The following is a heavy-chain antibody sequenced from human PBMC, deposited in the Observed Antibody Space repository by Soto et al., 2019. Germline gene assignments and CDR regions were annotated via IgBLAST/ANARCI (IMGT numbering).Heavy chain of an antibody. Sequence: SETLSLTCAVSGGSISRGGYSWSWIRQPPGKGLEWIGYIYHSGSTYYNPSLKSRVTISVDRSKNQFSLKLSSVTAADTAVYYCARGAPVFIQHRGQGTLVNVS. D-gene: IGHD3-10*01. CDR2: IYHSGST. J-gene: IGHJ1*01. CDR3: ARGAPVFIQH. V-gene: IGHV4-30-2*01. CDR1: GGSISRGGYS.